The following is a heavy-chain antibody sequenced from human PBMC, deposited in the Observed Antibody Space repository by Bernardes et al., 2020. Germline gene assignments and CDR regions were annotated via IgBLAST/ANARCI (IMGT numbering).Heavy chain of an antibody. D-gene: IGHD1-26*01. Sequence: GGSLSLSCAASGFIFSSFPMTWVRQAPGKGLEWVSVISESGDNTYYADSVKGRFTISRDNSKSTLYLQMNSLRAEDTAIYYCAKKGATTKDFDVWGQGTLVAVSS. V-gene: IGHV3-23*01. CDR3: AKKGATTKDFDV. CDR1: GFIFSSFP. J-gene: IGHJ4*03. CDR2: ISESGDNT.